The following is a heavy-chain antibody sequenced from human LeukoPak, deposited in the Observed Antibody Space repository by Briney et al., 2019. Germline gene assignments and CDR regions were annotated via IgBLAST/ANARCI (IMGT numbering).Heavy chain of an antibody. CDR1: GFTFSSYG. CDR2: IWYDGNNK. J-gene: IGHJ5*02. V-gene: IGHV3-33*06. Sequence: PGGSLRLSCVASGFTFSSYGMHWVRQAPGKGLKWVAVIWYDGNNKYYADSVKGRFTISRDNSKNTVYLQMNSLRAEDTAVYYCAKYSSSWSQYNWLDPWGQGTLVTVSS. D-gene: IGHD6-13*01. CDR3: AKYSSSWSQYNWLDP.